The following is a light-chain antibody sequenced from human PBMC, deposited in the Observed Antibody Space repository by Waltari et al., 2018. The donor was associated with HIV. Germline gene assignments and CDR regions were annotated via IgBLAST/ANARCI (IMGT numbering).Light chain of an antibody. CDR1: SSSIGADFD. CDR3: QSYDSSLSGYV. Sequence: QSMLTQPPSLSGAPGQRVTVSCTGSSSSIGADFDVHWYQQLPGAAPKLLIYANKNRPSGVPDRFSCSKSGTSTSLAITGLQPEDDADYYCQSYDSSLSGYVFGTGTKVTVL. V-gene: IGLV1-40*01. CDR2: ANK. J-gene: IGLJ1*01.